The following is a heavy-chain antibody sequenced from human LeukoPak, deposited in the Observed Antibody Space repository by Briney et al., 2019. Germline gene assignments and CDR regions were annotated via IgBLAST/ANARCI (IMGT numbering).Heavy chain of an antibody. J-gene: IGHJ4*02. CDR1: GYTFTGYY. CDR2: INPNSGGT. V-gene: IGHV1-2*02. CDR3: ARQTTVTTLFDY. Sequence: ASVKVSCKASGYTFTGYYMHWVRQAPGQGLEWMGWINPNSGGTNYAQKFQGRVTMTRDTSISTAYMELSRLRSDDTAVSYCARQTTVTTLFDYWGQGTLVTVSS. D-gene: IGHD4-17*01.